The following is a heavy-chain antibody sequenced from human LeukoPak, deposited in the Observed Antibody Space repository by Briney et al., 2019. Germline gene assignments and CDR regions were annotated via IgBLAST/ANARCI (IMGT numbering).Heavy chain of an antibody. D-gene: IGHD5-18*01. J-gene: IGHJ4*02. CDR1: GGSISSYY. CDR2: IYYSGST. CDR3: ARFNSYGPYFDY. V-gene: IGHV4-59*01. Sequence: SETLSLTCTVSGGSISSYYWSWIRQPPGKGLEWTGYIYYSGSTNYNPSLKSRVTISVDTSKNQFSLKLSSVTAADTAVYYCARFNSYGPYFDYWGQGTLVTVSS.